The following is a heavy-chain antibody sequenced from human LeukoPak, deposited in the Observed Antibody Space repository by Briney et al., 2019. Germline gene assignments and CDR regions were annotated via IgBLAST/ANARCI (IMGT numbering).Heavy chain of an antibody. CDR2: IDNAGSIT. V-gene: IGHV3-74*03. CDR1: GFTFSNYW. CDR3: AKEIYRAPDY. Sequence: GGSLRLSCAASGFTFSNYWIHWVRQAPGKGLVWVSRIDNAGSITTYADSVKGRFTISRDNSKNTLYLQMNSLRAEDTAVYYCAKEIYRAPDYWGQGTLVTVSS. D-gene: IGHD5/OR15-5a*01. J-gene: IGHJ4*02.